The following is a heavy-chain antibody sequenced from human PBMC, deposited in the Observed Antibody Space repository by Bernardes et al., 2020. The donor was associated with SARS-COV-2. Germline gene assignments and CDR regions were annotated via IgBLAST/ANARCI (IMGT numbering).Heavy chain of an antibody. CDR2: VSYSGTA. CDR3: GRCPFGRSIDY. D-gene: IGHD3-3*01. J-gene: IGHJ4*02. CDR1: SGSINPYS. V-gene: IGHV4-59*08. Sequence: SETLALTCNVSSGSINPYSWSWVRKPPGKGLEWIGYVSYSGTANYNPSLWGRLTFSIDTSKNQFSLQLSSVTAADTAIYYCGRCPFGRSIDYWGRGTLVTVSS.